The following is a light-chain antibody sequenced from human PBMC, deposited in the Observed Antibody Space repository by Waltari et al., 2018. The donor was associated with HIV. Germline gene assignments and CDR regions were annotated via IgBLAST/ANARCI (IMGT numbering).Light chain of an antibody. J-gene: IGLJ2*01. Sequence: QSVLTQPPSASGTPGQRVTISCSGSSSNIGSNYVYWYQQLPGTAPKLLIYRNNQRPSGVPDRFSGSKSGNTASLTVSGLQGEDEADYYCSSYADSDTPVVFGGGTKLTVL. CDR2: RNN. CDR1: SSNIGSNY. V-gene: IGLV1-47*01. CDR3: SSYADSDTPVV.